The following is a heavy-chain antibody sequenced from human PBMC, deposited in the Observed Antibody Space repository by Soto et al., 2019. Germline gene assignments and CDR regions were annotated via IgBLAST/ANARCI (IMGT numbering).Heavy chain of an antibody. D-gene: IGHD2-15*01. CDR1: GYTFTSYA. CDR3: ALSLYDRFRSYCSGGSCYPNMHV. CDR2: INAGNGNT. V-gene: IGHV1-3*01. Sequence: ASVKVSCKASGYTFTSYAMHWVRQAPGQRLEWMGWINAGNGNTKYSQKFQGRVTITRDTSASTAYMELSSLRSDDTAVYYCALSLYDRFRSYCSGGSCYPNMHVWGKGTTVNV. J-gene: IGHJ6*03.